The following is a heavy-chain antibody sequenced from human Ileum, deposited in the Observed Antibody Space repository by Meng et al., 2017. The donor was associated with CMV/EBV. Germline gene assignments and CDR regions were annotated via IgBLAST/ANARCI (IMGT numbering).Heavy chain of an antibody. CDR1: CGSISSSLYY. J-gene: IGHJ4*02. CDR2: ISYSGTA. D-gene: IGHD3-10*01. V-gene: IGHV4-39*07. Sequence: LQVPGHGLVKPSETLSLTCTVSCGSISSSLYYWGWIRQPPGKGLEWIGTISYSGTAFYNLSLKSRVAISIDTSKFQFSLKLSSVTATDTAVYYCARDSTYPSGLDYWGQGTLVTVSS. CDR3: ARDSTYPSGLDY.